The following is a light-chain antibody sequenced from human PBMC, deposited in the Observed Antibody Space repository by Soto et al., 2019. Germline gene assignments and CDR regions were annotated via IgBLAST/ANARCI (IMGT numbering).Light chain of an antibody. CDR3: QQYRT. V-gene: IGKV3-15*01. J-gene: IGKJ1*01. Sequence: DIVLTQSPVTLSVSPGERATLSCRASQSVGSNLAWYQQKPCQAPRLLIYGASTRATGVPARFSGGGSGTEFTLTISSLQSEDFAVYYCQQYRTFGQGTKVEIK. CDR2: GAS. CDR1: QSVGSN.